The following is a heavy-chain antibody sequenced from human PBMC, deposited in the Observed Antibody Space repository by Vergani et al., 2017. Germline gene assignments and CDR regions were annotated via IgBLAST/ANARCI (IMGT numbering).Heavy chain of an antibody. V-gene: IGHV4-34*01. CDR2: INHSGST. J-gene: IGHJ6*03. Sequence: QVQLQQWGAGLLKPSETLSLTCAVYGGSFSGYYWSWIRQPPGKGLEWIGEINHSGSTNYNPSLKSRVTISVDTSKNQFSLKLSSVTAADTAVYYCASGYSSPYYYYYMDVWGKGTTVTVSS. CDR3: ASGYSSPYYYYYMDV. CDR1: GGSFSGYY. D-gene: IGHD6-13*01.